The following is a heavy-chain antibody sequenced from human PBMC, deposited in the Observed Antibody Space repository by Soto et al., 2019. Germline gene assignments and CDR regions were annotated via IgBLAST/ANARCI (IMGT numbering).Heavy chain of an antibody. CDR1: GFTFSSYS. CDR3: ARIMVRGVIYYYGMDV. J-gene: IGHJ6*02. V-gene: IGHV3-21*01. D-gene: IGHD3-10*01. CDR2: ISSSSSYI. Sequence: EVQLVESGGGLVKPGGSPRLSCAASGFTFSSYSMNWVRQAPGKGLEWVSSISSSSSYIYYADSVKGRFTISRDNAKNSLYRQMNSLRAEDTAVYYCARIMVRGVIYYYGMDVWGQGTTVTVSS.